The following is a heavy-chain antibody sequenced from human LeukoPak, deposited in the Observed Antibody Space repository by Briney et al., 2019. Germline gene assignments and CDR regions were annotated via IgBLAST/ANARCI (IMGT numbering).Heavy chain of an antibody. CDR2: ISYDGSNK. Sequence: GGSLRLSCAASGFTFRSYGMHWVRQAPGKGLEWVSVISYDGSNKYYADSVKGRFTISRDNSKNTLYLQMNRLRAEDTAVYYCTTDRRWELWPSAFDIWGQGRMVTVSS. CDR1: GFTFRSYG. D-gene: IGHD1-26*01. V-gene: IGHV3-30*03. J-gene: IGHJ3*02. CDR3: TTDRRWELWPSAFDI.